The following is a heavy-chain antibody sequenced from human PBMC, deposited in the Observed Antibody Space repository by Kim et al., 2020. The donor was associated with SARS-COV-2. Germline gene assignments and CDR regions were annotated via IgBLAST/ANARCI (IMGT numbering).Heavy chain of an antibody. CDR3: ARDEDCSSARCERGGYY. Sequence: GGSLRLSCAASGFTFSSYGMHWVRQAPGKGLEWVAVISYDGSNKYYADSVKGRFIISRDNSKNTLYLQMNSLRAEDTAVYYCARDEDCSSARCERGGYY. J-gene: IGHJ4*01. CDR2: ISYDGSNK. CDR1: GFTFSSYG. D-gene: IGHD2-2*01. V-gene: IGHV3-33*05.